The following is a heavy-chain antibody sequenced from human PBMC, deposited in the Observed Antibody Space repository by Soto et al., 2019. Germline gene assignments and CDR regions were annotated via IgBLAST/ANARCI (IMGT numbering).Heavy chain of an antibody. CDR3: ARHWAEWGDYYDSSGYGSDCFHP. CDR1: GGSISSSSYY. V-gene: IGHV4-39*01. Sequence: SETLSLTCTVSGGSISSSSYYWGWIRQPPGKGLEWIGSIYYSGSTYYNPSLKSRVTISVDTSKNQFSLKLSSVTAADTAVYYCARHWAEWGDYYDSSGYGSDCFHPWGQGTLVT. J-gene: IGHJ5*02. D-gene: IGHD3-22*01. CDR2: IYYSGST.